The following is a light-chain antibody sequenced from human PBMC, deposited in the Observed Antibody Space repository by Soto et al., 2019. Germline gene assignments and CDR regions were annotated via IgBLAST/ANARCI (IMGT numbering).Light chain of an antibody. J-gene: IGKJ1*01. CDR1: QSVTSNY. Sequence: EIVLTQSPGTLSLSPGERSTLSCVASQSVTSNYLAWYQQRPGQAPRLLIYGTSSRATGIPDRFSGSGSGTDFTLTISRLEPEDFAVYYCQQYNNWPWTFGQGTKVDIK. V-gene: IGKV3-20*01. CDR3: QQYNNWPWT. CDR2: GTS.